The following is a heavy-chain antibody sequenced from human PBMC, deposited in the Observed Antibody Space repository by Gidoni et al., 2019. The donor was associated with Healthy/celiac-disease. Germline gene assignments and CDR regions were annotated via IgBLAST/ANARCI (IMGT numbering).Heavy chain of an antibody. CDR1: GFTFSSSG. Sequence: QVQLVGSGGGVVQPGRSLRPSCAASGFTFSSSGMHWVRQAPGKGLEWVAVISYDGSNKYYADSVKGRFTISRDNSKNTLYLQMNSLRAEDTAVYYCAKDQRGIAVAVAEPWGQGTLVTVSS. CDR3: AKDQRGIAVAVAEP. D-gene: IGHD6-19*01. V-gene: IGHV3-30*18. CDR2: ISYDGSNK. J-gene: IGHJ5*02.